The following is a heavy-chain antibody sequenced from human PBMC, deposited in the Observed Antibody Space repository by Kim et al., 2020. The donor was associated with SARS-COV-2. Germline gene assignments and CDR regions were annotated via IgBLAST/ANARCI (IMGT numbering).Heavy chain of an antibody. J-gene: IGHJ4*02. V-gene: IGHV4-30-2*04. D-gene: IGHD3-22*01. Sequence: LQSRLTLSVDTSKNQFSLKLSSVTAADSAVYYCARVRDYYDSTAFYANFDSWGQGTLVTVSS. CDR3: ARVRDYYDSTAFYANFDS.